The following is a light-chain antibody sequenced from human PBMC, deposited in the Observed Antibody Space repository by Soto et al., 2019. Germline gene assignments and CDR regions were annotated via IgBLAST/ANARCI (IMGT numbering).Light chain of an antibody. CDR2: DNS. CDR1: RSNIGAGYD. CDR3: LSYDVSLRGPA. V-gene: IGLV1-40*01. Sequence: QSVLTQPPSLSGAPGQRVTISCTGSRSNIGAGYDVHWYQHLPGTAPKVLIFDNSNRPSGVPDRFSGSKSGTSASLPITGLQAGDGAVYYGLSYDVSLRGPAFGGGTKHTVL. J-gene: IGLJ2*01.